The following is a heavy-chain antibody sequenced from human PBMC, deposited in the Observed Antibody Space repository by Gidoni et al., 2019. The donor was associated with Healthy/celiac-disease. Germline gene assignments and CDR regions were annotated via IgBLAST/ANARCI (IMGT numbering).Heavy chain of an antibody. J-gene: IGHJ1*01. CDR3: AKVGFPSSSWYPGEYFQH. Sequence: EVQLLESGGGLVQPGGSLRLSCAASGFTFSSYAMSWVRQAPGKGLEWVAAISGSGGSTYYADSVKGRFTISRDNSKNTLYLQMNSLRAEDTAVYYCAKVGFPSSSWYPGEYFQHWGQGTLVTVSS. V-gene: IGHV3-23*01. CDR2: ISGSGGST. D-gene: IGHD6-13*01. CDR1: GFTFSSYA.